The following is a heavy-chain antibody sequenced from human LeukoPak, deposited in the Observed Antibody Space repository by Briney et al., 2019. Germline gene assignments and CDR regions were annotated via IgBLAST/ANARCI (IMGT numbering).Heavy chain of an antibody. CDR3: ARVSGWYSFDY. CDR1: GFTFSSYS. Sequence: GGSLRLSCAASGFTFSSYSMNWVRQAPGKGLEWVSSISSSSYIYYADSVKGRFTISRDNAKNSLYLEMNSLRAEDTAVYYCARVSGWYSFDYWGQGTLVTVSS. J-gene: IGHJ4*02. D-gene: IGHD6-19*01. V-gene: IGHV3-21*01. CDR2: ISSSSYI.